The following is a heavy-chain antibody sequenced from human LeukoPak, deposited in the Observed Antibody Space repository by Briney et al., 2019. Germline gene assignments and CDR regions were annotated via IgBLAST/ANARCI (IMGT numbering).Heavy chain of an antibody. V-gene: IGHV3-7*03. Sequence: GGSLRLSCVVSGFRFSSYWMNWVRQAPGKGLEWVANIRQDGSEKYYADSVKGRFTVSRDNSKNSLYLEMNSLRAEDTAVYYCAKGQLEYCSGGRCWGFDPWGQGTLVTVSS. D-gene: IGHD2-15*01. CDR1: GFRFSSYW. CDR2: IRQDGSEK. CDR3: AKGQLEYCSGGRCWGFDP. J-gene: IGHJ5*02.